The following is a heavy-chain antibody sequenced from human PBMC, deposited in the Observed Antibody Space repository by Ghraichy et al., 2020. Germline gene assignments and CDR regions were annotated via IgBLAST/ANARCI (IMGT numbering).Heavy chain of an antibody. CDR3: AKDGKYYDSSGYYSDAFVI. CDR2: ISGSGGST. V-gene: IGHV3-23*01. CDR1: GFTFSSYA. Sequence: GGSLRLSCAASGFTFSSYAMSWVRQAPGKGLEWVSAISGSGGSTYYADSVKGRFTISRDTSKNTLYLQMNSLRAEETAVYYFAKDGKYYDSSGYYSDAFVIWGQGTMVTVSS. D-gene: IGHD3-22*01. J-gene: IGHJ3*02.